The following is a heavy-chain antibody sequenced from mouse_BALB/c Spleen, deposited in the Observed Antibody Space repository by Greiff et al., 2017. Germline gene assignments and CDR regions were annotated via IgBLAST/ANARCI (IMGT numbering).Heavy chain of an antibody. D-gene: IGHD4-1*01. Sequence: EVNVVESGGGLVQPGGSRKLSCAASGFTFSSFGMHWVRQAPEKGLEWVAYISSGSSTIYYADTVKGRFTISRDNPKNTLFLQMTSLRSEDTAMYYCARGPLTYFDYWGQGTTLTVSS. V-gene: IGHV5-17*02. CDR1: GFTFSSFG. CDR3: ARGPLTYFDY. J-gene: IGHJ2*01. CDR2: ISSGSSTI.